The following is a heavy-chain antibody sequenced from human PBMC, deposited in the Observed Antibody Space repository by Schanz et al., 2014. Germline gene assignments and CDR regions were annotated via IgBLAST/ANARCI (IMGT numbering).Heavy chain of an antibody. CDR3: ARGGESNGWYYQDIAHCDY. CDR2: ISPYNGNT. J-gene: IGHJ4*02. V-gene: IGHV1-18*01. CDR1: GGTFSSYT. Sequence: QLQLVQSGAEVKKPGSSVKVSCKASGGTFSSYTISWVRQAPGQGLEWMGWISPYNGNTNYAQKLQGRVTMTTDTSTIKANMELRSLRSYDTAVYYCARGGESNGWYYQDIAHCDYWGQGTLVTVSS. D-gene: IGHD6-19*01.